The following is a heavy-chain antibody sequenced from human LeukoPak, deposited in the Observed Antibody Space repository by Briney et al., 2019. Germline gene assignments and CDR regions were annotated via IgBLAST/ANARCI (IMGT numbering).Heavy chain of an antibody. Sequence: PSETLSLTCAVYGGSFSGYYWSWIRRPPGKGLEWIGEINHSGSTNYNPSLKSRVTISVDTSKNQFSLKLSSVTAADTAVYYCARGHSRHYDFWSGQQESWFDPWGQETLVTVSS. D-gene: IGHD3-3*01. CDR1: GGSFSGYY. J-gene: IGHJ5*02. CDR2: INHSGST. CDR3: ARGHSRHYDFWSGQQESWFDP. V-gene: IGHV4-34*01.